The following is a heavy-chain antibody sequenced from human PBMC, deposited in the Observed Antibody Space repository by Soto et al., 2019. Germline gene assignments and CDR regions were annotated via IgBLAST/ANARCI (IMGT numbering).Heavy chain of an antibody. CDR2: IWYDGSNK. V-gene: IGHV3-33*01. Sequence: QVQLVESGGGVVQPGRSLRLSCAASGFTFSSYGMHWVRQAPGKGLEWVAVIWYDGSNKYYADSVKGRFTISRDNSKNTRYLQRNSLRAEDTAVYYCARDKSGQWLPREDLDYWGQGTLVTVSS. CDR3: ARDKSGQWLPREDLDY. J-gene: IGHJ4*02. CDR1: GFTFSSYG. D-gene: IGHD6-19*01.